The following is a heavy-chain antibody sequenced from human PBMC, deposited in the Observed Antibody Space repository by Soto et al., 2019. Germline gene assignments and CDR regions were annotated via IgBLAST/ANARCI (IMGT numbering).Heavy chain of an antibody. Sequence: LRLSCAASGFTFSSYGMHWVRQAPGKGLEWVALIWFDGSDKYYTESVKGRFTISRDNSKSTLYLQMNSLRAEDTAVYYCARLYCSASSCYSVGAFDIRGQGTMVSVSS. J-gene: IGHJ3*02. CDR1: GFTFSSYG. CDR2: IWFDGSDK. D-gene: IGHD2-15*01. V-gene: IGHV3-33*01. CDR3: ARLYCSASSCYSVGAFDI.